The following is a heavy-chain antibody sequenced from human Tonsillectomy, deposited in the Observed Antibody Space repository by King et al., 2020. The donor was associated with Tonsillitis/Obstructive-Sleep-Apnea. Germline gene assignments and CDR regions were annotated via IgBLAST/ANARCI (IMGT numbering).Heavy chain of an antibody. V-gene: IGHV3-7*03. CDR3: AREGSNYVRGMDV. Sequence: QLVQSGGGLVQPGGSLRLSCAASGFTFSSYWMSWVRQAPGKGLEWVANIKQDGSEKYYVDSVKGRFTISRDNAKNSLYLQMNSLRAEDTAVHYCAREGSNYVRGMDVWGQGTTVTVSS. CDR2: IKQDGSEK. J-gene: IGHJ6*02. D-gene: IGHD4-11*01. CDR1: GFTFSSYW.